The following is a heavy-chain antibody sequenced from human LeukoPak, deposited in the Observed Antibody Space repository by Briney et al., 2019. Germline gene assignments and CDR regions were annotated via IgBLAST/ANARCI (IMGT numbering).Heavy chain of an antibody. V-gene: IGHV4-34*01. D-gene: IGHD1-26*01. CDR3: ARGQVWEPTYCMDV. Sequence: SSETLSLTCAVYGGSFSGYYWSWIRQPPGKGLEWIGEINHSGSTNYNPSLKSRVTISVDTSKNQFSLKLSSVTAADTAVYYCARGQVWEPTYCMDVWGKGTTVTVSS. CDR2: INHSGST. CDR1: GGSFSGYY. J-gene: IGHJ6*03.